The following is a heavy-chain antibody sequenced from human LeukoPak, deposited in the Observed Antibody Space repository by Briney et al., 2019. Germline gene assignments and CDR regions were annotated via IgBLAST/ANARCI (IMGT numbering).Heavy chain of an antibody. CDR2: IIPIFGTA. V-gene: IGHV1-69*05. CDR3: ASRSYGARAFDY. Sequence: GASVKVSCKASGGTFSSYAISWVRQAPGQGLEWMGGIIPIFGTANYAQKFQGRVTITTDESTSTAYMELSSLRSEDTAVYYCASRSYGARAFDYWGQGTLVTVSS. CDR1: GGTFSSYA. D-gene: IGHD1-26*01. J-gene: IGHJ4*02.